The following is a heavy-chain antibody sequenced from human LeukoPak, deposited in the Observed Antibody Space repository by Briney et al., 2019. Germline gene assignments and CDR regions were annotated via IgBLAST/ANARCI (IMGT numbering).Heavy chain of an antibody. CDR1: GFTFSSDG. V-gene: IGHV3-33*01. CDR2: IWQDGSNE. J-gene: IGHJ4*01. CDR3: ARGFGNTYGNFDY. D-gene: IGHD3-3*01. Sequence: GGSLRLSCATSGFTFSSDGMHWVRQAPGKGLEWVAVIWQDGSNEYYADSVKGRFTISRDNFKNTLYLQMNSLRAEDTAVYYCARGFGNTYGNFDYWGRGTLVTV.